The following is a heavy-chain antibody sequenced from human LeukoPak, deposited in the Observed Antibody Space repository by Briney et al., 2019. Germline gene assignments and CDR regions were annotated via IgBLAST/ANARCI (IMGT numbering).Heavy chain of an antibody. D-gene: IGHD6-13*01. CDR1: GFTFSSSA. J-gene: IGHJ4*02. V-gene: IGHV1-58*02. CDR2: ILVGSGNT. CDR3: AADPVTASGSSWYYFDY. Sequence: SVKVSCKASGFTFSSSAMQWVRQARGQRLEWIGWILVGSGNTNYAQKFQERVTITRDMSTSTAYMELSSLRSEDTAVYYCAADPVTASGSSWYYFDYWGQGTLVTVSS.